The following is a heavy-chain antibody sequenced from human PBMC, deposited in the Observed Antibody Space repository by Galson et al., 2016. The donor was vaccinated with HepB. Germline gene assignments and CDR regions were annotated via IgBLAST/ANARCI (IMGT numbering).Heavy chain of an antibody. CDR2: IGSGSNTI. Sequence: SLRLSCAASGFTFSNFGMSWVRQAPGKGLEWISYIGSGSNTIYYADSVKGRFTISRDNAKNSLSLQMNSLSAEATAVYYCARDIPGVSYFDYWGQGTLVTVSS. J-gene: IGHJ4*02. CDR3: ARDIPGVSYFDY. D-gene: IGHD2-21*01. CDR1: GFTFSNFG. V-gene: IGHV3-48*01.